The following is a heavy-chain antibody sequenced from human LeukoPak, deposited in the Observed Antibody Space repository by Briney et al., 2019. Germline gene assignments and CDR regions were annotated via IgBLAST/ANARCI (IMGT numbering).Heavy chain of an antibody. J-gene: IGHJ4*02. V-gene: IGHV1-18*01. CDR3: ARDLGPYDSSGYYSY. CDR2: ISAYNGNT. D-gene: IGHD3-22*01. CDR1: GYTFTSYG. Sequence: ASVNVSCKASGYTFTSYGISWVRQAPGQGLEWMGWISAYNGNTNYAQKLQGRVTMTTDTSTSTAYMELRSLRSDDTAVYYCARDLGPYDSSGYYSYWGQGTLVTVSS.